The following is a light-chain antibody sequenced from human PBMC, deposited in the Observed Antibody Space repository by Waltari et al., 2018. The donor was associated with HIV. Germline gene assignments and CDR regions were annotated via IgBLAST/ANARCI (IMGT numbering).Light chain of an antibody. CDR1: QSVLYRSNNNNY. CDR3: QQYYSTPYT. J-gene: IGKJ2*01. Sequence: DIVMTQSPDSLTVFLGERATINCKPSQSVLYRSNNNNYLACYQQKAGQPPKLLIYWASTRESVVPDRFSASGSGIDVSLTISSLQAEDVAVYYCQQYYSTPYTFGQGTKLEIK. V-gene: IGKV4-1*01. CDR2: WAS.